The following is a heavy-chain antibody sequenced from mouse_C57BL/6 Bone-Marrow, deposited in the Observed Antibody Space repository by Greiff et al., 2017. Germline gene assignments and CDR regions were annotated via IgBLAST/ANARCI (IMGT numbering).Heavy chain of an antibody. CDR3: ARPLLWYFDV. CDR1: GYTFTSYW. CDR2: IYPGSGST. V-gene: IGHV1-55*01. J-gene: IGHJ1*03. Sequence: QVQLKQPGAELVKPGASVKMSCKASGYTFTSYWITWVKQRPGQGLEWIGDIYPGSGSTNYNEKFKSKATLTVDTSSSTAYMQLSSLTSEDSAVYYCARPLLWYFDVWGTGTTVTVSS.